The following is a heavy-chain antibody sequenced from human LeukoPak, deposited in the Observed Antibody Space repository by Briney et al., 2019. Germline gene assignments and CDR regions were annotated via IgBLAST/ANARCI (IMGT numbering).Heavy chain of an antibody. V-gene: IGHV3-30*18. CDR1: GFPFTSHW. J-gene: IGHJ4*02. D-gene: IGHD3-22*01. CDR3: AKGVHYYDSSGYPQFDY. Sequence: GGSLRLSCAASGFPFTSHWLSWFRQSPGKGLEWMAVISYDGSNKYYADSVKGRFTISRDNSKNTLYLQMNSLRAEDTAVYYCAKGVHYYDSSGYPQFDYWGQGTLVTVSS. CDR2: ISYDGSNK.